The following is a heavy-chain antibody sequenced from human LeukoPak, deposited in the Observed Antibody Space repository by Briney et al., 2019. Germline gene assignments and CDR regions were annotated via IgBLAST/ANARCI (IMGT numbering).Heavy chain of an antibody. D-gene: IGHD1-26*01. Sequence: GSLSASCAASGFTFTNSTINWVRQAPGKGLEWVSSISSSSSYIYYADSVKGRFTISRDNAKNSLYLRMNSLRAEDTAVYYCARALPSPLYSGCYADAFHIWGQAGIVTISS. J-gene: IGHJ3*02. CDR2: ISSSSSYI. CDR1: GFTFTNST. V-gene: IGHV3-21*01. CDR3: ARALPSPLYSGCYADAFHI.